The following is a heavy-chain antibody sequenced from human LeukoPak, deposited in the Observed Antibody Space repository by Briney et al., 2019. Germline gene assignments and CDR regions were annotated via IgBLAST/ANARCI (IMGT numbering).Heavy chain of an antibody. D-gene: IGHD1-14*01. CDR1: GYTFTGYY. CDR3: ARDRNAGNWFDP. V-gene: IGHV1-2*02. Sequence: ASVKVSCKASGYTFTGYYMHWVRQAPGQGLEWMGWINPNSGGTNYAQKFQGRVTMTRDTSISTACMELSRLRSDDTAVYYCARDRNAGNWFDPWGQGTLVTVSS. J-gene: IGHJ5*02. CDR2: INPNSGGT.